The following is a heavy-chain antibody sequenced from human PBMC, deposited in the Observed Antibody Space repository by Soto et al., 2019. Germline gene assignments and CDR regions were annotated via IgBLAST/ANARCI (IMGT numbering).Heavy chain of an antibody. CDR3: ASLQFLTGSWWFDP. Sequence: QVQLQESGPGLVKPSETLSLTCTVSGGSISSYYWSWIRQPPGKGLECIGYIYYSGSTNYNPSLKRRVTISVDTSKNRVSLKLSSVTAADTAVDYCASLQFLTGSWWFDPWGQGTLVTVSS. V-gene: IGHV4-59*01. CDR1: GGSISSYY. CDR2: IYYSGST. J-gene: IGHJ5*02. D-gene: IGHD3-9*01.